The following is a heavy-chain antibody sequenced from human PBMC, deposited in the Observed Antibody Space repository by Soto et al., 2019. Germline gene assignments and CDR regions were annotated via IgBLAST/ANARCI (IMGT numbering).Heavy chain of an antibody. J-gene: IGHJ4*02. CDR2: ISNSGSA. V-gene: IGHV4-59*01. CDR3: ARVGGSSFGYFDY. CDR1: GGSIISYY. Sequence: SETLSLTCTVSGGSIISYYWSWIRQPPGKGLEWIGYISNSGSANYNPSLKSRVTMSVDTSKSQFSLRLSSVTAAYTAVYYCARVGGSSFGYFDYWGQGSLVTVSS. D-gene: IGHD5-18*01.